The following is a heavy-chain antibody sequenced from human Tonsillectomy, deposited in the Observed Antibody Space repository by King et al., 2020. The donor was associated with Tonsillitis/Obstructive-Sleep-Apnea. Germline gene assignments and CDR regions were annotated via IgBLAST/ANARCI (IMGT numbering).Heavy chain of an antibody. CDR1: GFTFSTYE. D-gene: IGHD2-2*02. V-gene: IGHV3-48*03. CDR3: ARGSRLSYTFDY. Sequence: VQLVESGGGLVQPGGSLRLSCTASGFTFSTYEMHWVRQAPGKGLQWVSYIGSSGSAKYYADSVKGRFTISRDSAKNSLYLQMISLRAEDTAVYFCARGSRLSYTFDYWGQGTLVTVSS. CDR2: IGSSGSAK. J-gene: IGHJ4*02.